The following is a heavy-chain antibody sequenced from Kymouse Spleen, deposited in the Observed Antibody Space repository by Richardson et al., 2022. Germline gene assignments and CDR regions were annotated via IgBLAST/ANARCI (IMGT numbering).Heavy chain of an antibody. Sequence: QVQLVESGGGVVQPGRSLRLSCAASGFTFSSYGMHWVRQAPGKGLEWVAVISYDGSNKYYADSVKGRFTISRDNSKNTLYLQMNSLRAEDTAVYYCAKDDYSNYYGMDVWGQGTTVTVSS. CDR3: AKDDYSNYYGMDV. D-gene: IGHD4-11,IGHD4-11*01. J-gene: IGHJ6*02. V-gene: IGHV3-30*18. CDR1: GFTFSSYG. CDR2: ISYDGSNK.